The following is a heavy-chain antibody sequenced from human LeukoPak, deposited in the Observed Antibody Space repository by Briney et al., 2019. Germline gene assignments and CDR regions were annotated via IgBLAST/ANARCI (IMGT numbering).Heavy chain of an antibody. CDR1: GFTFSSYG. V-gene: IGHV3-30*02. CDR3: AKPPLGDSFAFDY. J-gene: IGHJ4*02. D-gene: IGHD2-15*01. CDR2: TRYDGSNK. Sequence: GGSLRLSCAASGFTFSSYGMHWVRQAPGKGLEWVSFTRYDGSNKYYADSVKGRFTISRDNSKNTLYLQMNSLRTEDTAVYYCAKPPLGDSFAFDYWGQGTLVTVSS.